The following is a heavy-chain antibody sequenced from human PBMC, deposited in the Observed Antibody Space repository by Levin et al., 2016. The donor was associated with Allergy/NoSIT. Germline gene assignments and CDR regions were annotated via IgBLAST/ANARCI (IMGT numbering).Heavy chain of an antibody. CDR3: ARARVGGAYHDAFDI. CDR2: ISPTGDST. D-gene: IGHD1-26*01. J-gene: IGHJ3*02. CDR1: GYTFASSG. Sequence: ASVKVSCKASGYTFASSGISWVRQAPGQGLEWMGIISPTGDSTRYAQRFQGRVTMTRDTSTSTVYMELNSLRSEDTAVYYCARARVGGAYHDAFDIWGQGTLVTVSS. V-gene: IGHV1-46*01.